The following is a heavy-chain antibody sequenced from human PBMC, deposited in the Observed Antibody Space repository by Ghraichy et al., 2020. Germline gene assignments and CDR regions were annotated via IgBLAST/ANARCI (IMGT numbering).Heavy chain of an antibody. CDR2: ISGSGGST. CDR3: AKSFSVMDV. D-gene: IGHD3-3*01. V-gene: IGHV3-23*01. Sequence: GESLNISCAASGFTFSSYAMSWVRQAPGKGLEWVSAISGSGGSTYYADSVKGRFTISRDNSKNTLYLQMNSLRAEDTAVYYCAKSFSVMDVWGQGTTVTVSS. CDR1: GFTFSSYA. J-gene: IGHJ6*02.